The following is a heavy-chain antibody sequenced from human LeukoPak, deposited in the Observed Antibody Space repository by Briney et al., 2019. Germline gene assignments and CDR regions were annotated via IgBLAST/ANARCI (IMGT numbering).Heavy chain of an antibody. CDR2: IYESGQTT. Sequence: GGSLRLSCVGSGFTFSSRAMSWVRQAPEKGLEWVSGIYESGQTTHYADSVKGRFSISRDNSKNTLYLQMDSLRGEDTAIYYCAKDYRIGYSDHFDYWGQGALVTVSS. J-gene: IGHJ4*02. CDR3: AKDYRIGYSDHFDY. CDR1: GFTFSSRA. V-gene: IGHV3-23*01. D-gene: IGHD2-21*01.